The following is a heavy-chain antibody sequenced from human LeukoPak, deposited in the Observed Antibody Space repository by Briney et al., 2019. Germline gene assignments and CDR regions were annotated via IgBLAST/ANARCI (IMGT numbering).Heavy chain of an antibody. V-gene: IGHV7-4-1*02. D-gene: IGHD3-9*01. CDR1: GYTFTNYT. Sequence: GASVKVSCKPSGYTFTNYTVNRVRLAPGQGLECMGWIDTNTGNPTYAQGFAGRFVFSLDTSVTTTYLQISSLKAEDTAVYYCTRGRDPTGYFVYWGQGTLVTVSS. CDR3: TRGRDPTGYFVY. CDR2: IDTNTGNP. J-gene: IGHJ4*02.